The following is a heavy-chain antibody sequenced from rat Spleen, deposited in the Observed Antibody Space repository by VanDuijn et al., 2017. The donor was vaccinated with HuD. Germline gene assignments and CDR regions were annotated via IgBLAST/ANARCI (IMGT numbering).Heavy chain of an antibody. CDR3: AKEGFGVTFAY. Sequence: EVQLVESGGGLVQPGRSLKLSCAASGFTFSDYNMAWVRQAPKKGLEWVATIIYDGSRTYYRDSVKGRFTISRDNAKSTLYLQMDSLRSEDTATYYCAKEGFGVTFAYWGQGTLVTVSS. CDR1: GFTFSDYN. D-gene: IGHD4-3*01. V-gene: IGHV5S10*01. CDR2: IIYDGSRT. J-gene: IGHJ3*01.